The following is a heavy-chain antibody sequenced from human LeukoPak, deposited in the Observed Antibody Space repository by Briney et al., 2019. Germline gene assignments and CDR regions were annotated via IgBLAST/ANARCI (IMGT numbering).Heavy chain of an antibody. CDR2: IYYRGRT. CDR1: GGSISSSTSY. Sequence: SETLSLTRTVSGGSISSSTSYWGWIRQPPGKGLEWIGSIYYRGRTYYNPSLKSRLTISVDTSKNQFSLKLSSVTAADTAVYYCARHPGITAAGTGFDIWGQGTMVTVSS. D-gene: IGHD6-13*01. J-gene: IGHJ3*02. CDR3: ARHPGITAAGTGFDI. V-gene: IGHV4-39*01.